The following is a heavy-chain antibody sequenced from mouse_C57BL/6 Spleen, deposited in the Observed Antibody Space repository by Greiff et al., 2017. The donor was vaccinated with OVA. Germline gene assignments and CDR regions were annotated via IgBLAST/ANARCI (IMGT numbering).Heavy chain of an antibody. CDR2: IYPGSGST. V-gene: IGHV1-55*01. Sequence: VQLQQPGAELVKPGASVKLSCKASGYTFTSYWITWVKQRPGQGLEWIGDIYPGSGSTNYNEQFKSKATLTVDTSSSTAYMQLSSLTSEDSAVYYCARDYYGSSYSYYYAMDYWGQGTSVTVSS. J-gene: IGHJ4*01. CDR3: ARDYYGSSYSYYYAMDY. D-gene: IGHD1-1*01. CDR1: GYTFTSYW.